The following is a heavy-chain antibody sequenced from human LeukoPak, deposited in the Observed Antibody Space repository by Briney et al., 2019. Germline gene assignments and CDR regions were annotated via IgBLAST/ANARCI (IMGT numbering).Heavy chain of an antibody. Sequence: ASVKVPCKASGYTFTGYYMHWVRQAPGQGLEWMGWINPNSGGTNYAQKFQGRVTMTRDTSISTAYMELSRLRSDDTAVYYCARDGSTSYYYYYYMDVWGKGTTVTVSS. CDR1: GYTFTGYY. D-gene: IGHD2-2*01. CDR2: INPNSGGT. J-gene: IGHJ6*03. CDR3: ARDGSTSYYYYYYMDV. V-gene: IGHV1-2*02.